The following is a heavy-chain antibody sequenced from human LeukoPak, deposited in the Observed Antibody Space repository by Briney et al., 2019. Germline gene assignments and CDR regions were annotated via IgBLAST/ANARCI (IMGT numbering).Heavy chain of an antibody. V-gene: IGHV1-69*13. J-gene: IGHJ3*02. D-gene: IGHD5-24*01. CDR3: ARALGEMATIKGDAFDI. CDR2: IIPIFGTA. CDR1: GGTFSSYA. Sequence: SVNVSCKASGGTFSSYAISWVRQAPGQGLEWMGGIIPIFGTANYAQKFQGRVTITADESTSTAYMELSSLRSDDTAVYYCARALGEMATIKGDAFDIWGQETMVTVSS.